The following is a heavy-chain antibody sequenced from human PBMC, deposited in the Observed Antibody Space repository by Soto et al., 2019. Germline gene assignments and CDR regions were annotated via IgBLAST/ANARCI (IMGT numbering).Heavy chain of an antibody. CDR2: IYYSGST. CDR3: ARDRGTVVTPGWFDP. Sequence: SETLSLTCTVSGGSISSGDYYWSWIRQPPGKGLEWIGYIYYSGSTYYNPSLKSRVTISVDTSKNQFSLKLSSVTAADTAVYYCARDRGTVVTPGWFDPWGQGTLVTVSS. V-gene: IGHV4-30-4*01. D-gene: IGHD2-21*02. CDR1: GGSISSGDYY. J-gene: IGHJ5*02.